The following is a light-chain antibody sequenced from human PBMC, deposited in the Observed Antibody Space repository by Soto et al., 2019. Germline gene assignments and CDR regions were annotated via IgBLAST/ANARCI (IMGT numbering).Light chain of an antibody. Sequence: QSVLTQPASVSGSPGQSITISCTGSSSDVGDYDFVSWYQQHPGKAPKLIIYEVSDRPSGVSNRFSGSKSGSTASLTISGLQAEDDAHYYCSSFTSTSTLVVFGGGTKLTVL. CDR2: EVS. V-gene: IGLV2-14*01. CDR3: SSFTSTSTLVV. CDR1: SSDVGDYDF. J-gene: IGLJ2*01.